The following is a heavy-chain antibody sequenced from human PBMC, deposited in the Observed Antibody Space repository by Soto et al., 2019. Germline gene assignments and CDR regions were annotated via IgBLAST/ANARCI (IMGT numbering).Heavy chain of an antibody. CDR1: GGSISSGGYY. CDR3: ARGRFGGAAD. Sequence: SETLSLTCTVSGGSISSGGYYWSWIRQHPGKGLEWIGYIYYSGSTNYSPSLKSRLTISPDTSKNQFSLTVTSLTAADTAVYYCARGRFGGAADWGQGTRVTVS. J-gene: IGHJ4*02. D-gene: IGHD3-16*01. CDR2: IYYSGST. V-gene: IGHV4-31*03.